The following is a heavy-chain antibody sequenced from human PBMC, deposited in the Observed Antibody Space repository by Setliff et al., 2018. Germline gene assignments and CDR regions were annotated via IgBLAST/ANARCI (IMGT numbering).Heavy chain of an antibody. J-gene: IGHJ6*03. CDR3: ARDREGDGNYYMDV. D-gene: IGHD1-1*01. Sequence: GGSLRLSCAASGFTFSSYSMNWVRQAPGKGLEWVSSISSSSSYIYYADSAEGRFTISRDNAKNTLYLQMSSLRAEDTAVYYCARDREGDGNYYMDVWGKGTTVTVSS. CDR1: GFTFSSYS. V-gene: IGHV3-21*01. CDR2: ISSSSSYI.